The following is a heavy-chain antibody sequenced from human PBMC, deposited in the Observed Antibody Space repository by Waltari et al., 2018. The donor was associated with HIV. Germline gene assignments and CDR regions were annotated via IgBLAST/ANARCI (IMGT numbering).Heavy chain of an antibody. J-gene: IGHJ4*02. CDR2: IYYRVGT. Sequence: QVQLQESGPGLVKPSETLSLTCTVSGGSISSYYWCWIRQPPGKGLEWLGYIYYRVGTNSTPSLTSRVTISVDTSKNQFSLKLSSVTAADTAVYYCARVRGISVVGATPYFDYWGQGTLVTVSS. CDR3: ARVRGISVVGATPYFDY. D-gene: IGHD1-26*01. CDR1: GGSISSYY. V-gene: IGHV4-59*01.